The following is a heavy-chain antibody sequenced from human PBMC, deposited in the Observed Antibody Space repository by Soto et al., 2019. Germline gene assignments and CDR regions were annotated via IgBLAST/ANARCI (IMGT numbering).Heavy chain of an antibody. CDR1: SGSISSSNW. Sequence: SETLSLTCAVSSGSISSSNWWSWVRQPPGKGLEWIGEIYHSGSTNYNPSLKSRVTISVGKSKNQFSLKLSSVTAADTAVYYCASFTTRGCSGGSCYYYYYMDVWGKGTTVTSP. V-gene: IGHV4-4*02. CDR2: IYHSGST. J-gene: IGHJ6*03. CDR3: ASFTTRGCSGGSCYYYYYMDV. D-gene: IGHD2-15*01.